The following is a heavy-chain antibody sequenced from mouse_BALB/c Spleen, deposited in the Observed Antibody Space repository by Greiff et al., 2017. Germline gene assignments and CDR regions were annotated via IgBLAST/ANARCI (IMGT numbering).Heavy chain of an antibody. CDR1: GYTFTSYW. D-gene: IGHD5-1-1*01. V-gene: IGHV1S22*01. CDR3: TRGRYPYYFDY. CDR2: IYPGSGST. J-gene: IGHJ2*01. Sequence: LQQPGSELVRPGASVKLSCKASGYTFTSYWMHWVKQRHGQGLEWIGNIYPGSGSTNYDEKFKSKGTLTVDTSSSTAYMHLSSLTSEDSAVYYCTRGRYPYYFDYWGQGTTLTVSS.